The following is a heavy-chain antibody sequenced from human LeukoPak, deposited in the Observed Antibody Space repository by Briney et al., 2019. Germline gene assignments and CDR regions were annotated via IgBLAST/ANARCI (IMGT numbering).Heavy chain of an antibody. CDR1: GFTVSSNY. CDR2: IYSGGST. CDR3: ARGFRHNQALRGWFDP. Sequence: GGSLRLSCAASGFTVSSNYMSWVRQAPGKGLEWVSVIYSGGSTYYADSVKGRFTISRDNSKNTLYLQMNSLRAEDTAVYYCARGFRHNQALRGWFDPWGQGTLVTVSS. D-gene: IGHD3-10*01. J-gene: IGHJ5*02. V-gene: IGHV3-66*01.